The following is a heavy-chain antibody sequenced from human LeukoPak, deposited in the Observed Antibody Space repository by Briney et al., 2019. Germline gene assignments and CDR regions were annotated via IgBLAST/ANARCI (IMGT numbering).Heavy chain of an antibody. J-gene: IGHJ4*02. V-gene: IGHV3-30-3*01. Sequence: HPGGSLRLSSAASGFTFCSYAMHWVRQAPGKGLEWVAVISYDGGNKYYADSVKGRFTISRDNSKNTLYLQMNSLRAEDTAVYYCARDSSGWFSHNFDYWGQGTLVTVSS. CDR1: GFTFCSYA. D-gene: IGHD6-19*01. CDR3: ARDSSGWFSHNFDY. CDR2: ISYDGGNK.